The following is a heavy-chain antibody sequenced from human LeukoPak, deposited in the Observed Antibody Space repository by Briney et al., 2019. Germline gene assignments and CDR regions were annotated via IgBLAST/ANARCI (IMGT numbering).Heavy chain of an antibody. Sequence: GGSLRLSCTASGFTFSSHAMSWVRRAPGNGLEWVSGVSGSGARTYYADSVKGRFTISRDNSKNTLDLQMNSLRAEDTAVYYCAKDKGANSLDYFDYWGQGTLVTVSS. CDR1: GFTFSSHA. D-gene: IGHD4/OR15-4a*01. J-gene: IGHJ4*02. CDR2: VSGSGART. V-gene: IGHV3-23*01. CDR3: AKDKGANSLDYFDY.